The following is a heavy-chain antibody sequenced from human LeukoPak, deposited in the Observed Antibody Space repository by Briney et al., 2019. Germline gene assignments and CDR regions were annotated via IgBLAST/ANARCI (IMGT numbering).Heavy chain of an antibody. CDR2: ISISGRTI. CDR1: GFTFSTYE. D-gene: IGHD1-26*01. Sequence: GGSLRLSCAASGFTFSTYEMNWVRQAPGKGLEWVSYISISGRTIYYADSVKGRFTISRDNAANSLYLLMNGLRAEDTAIYYCTTMSGSDHFDYWGQGTLVTVSS. J-gene: IGHJ4*02. V-gene: IGHV3-48*03. CDR3: TTMSGSDHFDY.